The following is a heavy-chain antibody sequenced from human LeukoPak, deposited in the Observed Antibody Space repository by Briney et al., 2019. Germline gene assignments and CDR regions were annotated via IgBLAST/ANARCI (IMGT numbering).Heavy chain of an antibody. CDR3: ATLNYYDSSGYYYSAFDI. CDR1: GYTLTELS. V-gene: IGHV1-24*01. CDR2: FDLEDGET. D-gene: IGHD3-22*01. Sequence: ASVKVSCKVSGYTLTELSMHWVRQAPGKGLEWMGGFDLEDGETIYAQKFQGRVTMTEDTSTDTAYMELSSLRSEDTAVYYCATLNYYDSSGYYYSAFDIWGQGTMVTVSS. J-gene: IGHJ3*02.